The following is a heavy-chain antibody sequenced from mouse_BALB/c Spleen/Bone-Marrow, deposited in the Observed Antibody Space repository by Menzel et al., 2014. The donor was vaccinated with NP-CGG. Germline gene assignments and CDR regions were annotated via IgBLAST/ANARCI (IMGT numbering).Heavy chain of an antibody. J-gene: IGHJ1*01. CDR1: GYTFTSYW. Sequence: VQLQQSGADLVRPGASVKLSCKASGYTFTSYWINWVKQRPGQGLEWIGNIYPSDSYTNYNQKFRDKATLTVDTSSSTAYTQLSSPTSEDSAVYYCTRQDYYGNSYWYFDVWGAGTTVAVSS. CDR2: IYPSDSYT. V-gene: IGHV1-59*01. D-gene: IGHD2-1*01. CDR3: TRQDYYGNSYWYFDV.